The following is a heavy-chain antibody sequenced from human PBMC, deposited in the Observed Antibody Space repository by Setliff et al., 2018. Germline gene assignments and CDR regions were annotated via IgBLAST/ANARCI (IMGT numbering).Heavy chain of an antibody. Sequence: PGGSLRLSCVTSGFTFSRYWMSWVRQAPGKGLEWVANIKEDGSEKYYVDSVKGRFTVSRDNAKESLYLQMNNLGAEDTAVYFCVRDRSGDYAFDFWGQGTLVTVSS. J-gene: IGHJ4*02. D-gene: IGHD4-17*01. CDR2: IKEDGSEK. CDR3: VRDRSGDYAFDF. V-gene: IGHV3-7*01. CDR1: GFTFSRYW.